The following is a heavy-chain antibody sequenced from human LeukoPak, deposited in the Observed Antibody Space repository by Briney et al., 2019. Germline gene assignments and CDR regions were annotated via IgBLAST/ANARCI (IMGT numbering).Heavy chain of an antibody. V-gene: IGHV1-2*02. CDR2: INPNSGGT. Sequence: ASVKVSCKAFGYTFTGYYMHWVRQAPGQGLEWMGWINPNSGGTNYAQKFQGRVTMTRDTSITTAYMELSRLGSDDTAVYYCARVWGYCSGGSCYSGLGLDFDYWGQGTLVTVSS. J-gene: IGHJ4*02. CDR1: GYTFTGYY. CDR3: ARVWGYCSGGSCYSGLGLDFDY. D-gene: IGHD2-15*01.